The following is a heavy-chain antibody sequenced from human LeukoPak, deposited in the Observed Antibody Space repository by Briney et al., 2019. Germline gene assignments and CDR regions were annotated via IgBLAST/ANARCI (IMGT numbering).Heavy chain of an antibody. D-gene: IGHD3-9*01. CDR2: IYYSGST. CDR3: ARLAPYYDILTGCDGYYFDY. CDR1: GGSISSSSYY. J-gene: IGHJ4*02. Sequence: SETLSLTCTVSGGSISSSSYYWGWIRQPPGKGLEWIGSIYYSGSTYYNPSLKSRVTISVDTSKNQFSLKLSSVTAADTAVYYCARLAPYYDILTGCDGYYFDYWGQGTLVTVSS. V-gene: IGHV4-39*01.